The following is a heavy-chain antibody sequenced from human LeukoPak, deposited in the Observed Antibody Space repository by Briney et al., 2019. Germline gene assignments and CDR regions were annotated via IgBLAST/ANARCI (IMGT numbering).Heavy chain of an antibody. CDR3: ARSSYPYYFDY. CDR1: GFTFSSYS. V-gene: IGHV3-74*01. Sequence: SGGSLRLSCAASGFTFSSYSMNWVRQAPGKGLVWVSRVNNDGSSTTYADSVKGRLTISRDNARNTLYLQMNSLRAEDTAVYYCARSSYPYYFDYWGQGTLVTVSS. D-gene: IGHD6-13*01. J-gene: IGHJ4*02. CDR2: VNNDGSST.